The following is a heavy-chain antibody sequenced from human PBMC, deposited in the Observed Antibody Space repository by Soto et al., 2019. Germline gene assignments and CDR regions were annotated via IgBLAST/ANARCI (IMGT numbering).Heavy chain of an antibody. CDR2: IYYIGST. V-gene: IGHV4-59*01. CDR1: GGSISSYY. CDR3: AREVTHANYGIDV. D-gene: IGHD4-4*01. J-gene: IGHJ6*02. Sequence: QVQLQESGPGLVKPSETLSLTCTVSGGSISSYYWSWIRQPPGKGLEWIGYIYYIGSTNYNPSLKSRVTISVDTSKNQFSLKLSSVTAADTAVYYCAREVTHANYGIDVWGQGTTVTVSS.